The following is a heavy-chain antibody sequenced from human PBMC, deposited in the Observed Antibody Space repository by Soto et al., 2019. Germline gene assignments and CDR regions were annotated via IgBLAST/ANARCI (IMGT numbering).Heavy chain of an antibody. J-gene: IGHJ4*02. CDR1: GFTFSIYA. Sequence: GGSLRLSCAASGFTFSIYAMTWVRQSPGKGLEWVSSMSRTGDNTYYADSLKGRFTISRDNSKNTLYLQMNSLRAEDTAIYYSAKDQSNSNPLYYFDFWGPGTLVTVSS. D-gene: IGHD3-22*01. CDR2: MSRTGDNT. V-gene: IGHV3-23*01. CDR3: AKDQSNSNPLYYFDF.